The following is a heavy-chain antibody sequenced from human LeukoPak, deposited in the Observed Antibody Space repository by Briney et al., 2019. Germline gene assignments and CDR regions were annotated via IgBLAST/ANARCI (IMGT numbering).Heavy chain of an antibody. Sequence: SETLSLTCTVSGRSISSGDYCWSWIRQPPGKGLEWIGYIYYSGSTYYNPSLKSRVTISVDTSKNQFSLKLSSVTAADTAVYYCARGGEVVPAAIGYFDYWGQGTLVTVSS. CDR3: ARGGEVVPAAIGYFDY. CDR1: GRSISSGDYC. CDR2: IYYSGST. J-gene: IGHJ4*02. V-gene: IGHV4-30-4*01. D-gene: IGHD2-2*02.